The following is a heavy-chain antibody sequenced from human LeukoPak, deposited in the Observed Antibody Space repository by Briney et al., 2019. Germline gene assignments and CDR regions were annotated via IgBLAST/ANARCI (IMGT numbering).Heavy chain of an antibody. V-gene: IGHV3-7*01. D-gene: IGHD3-3*01. Sequence: SGGALRLSCAASGFTFSTYWMTWVRQAPGKGLDLVRNIKQDRSESYYADSLKGRFTISRDNAKSDLYLQMNSLRAEDMAVYYCARDAAYDFRNPYRYFQHWGQGTLVTVSS. CDR3: ARDAAYDFRNPYRYFQH. CDR1: GFTFSTYW. J-gene: IGHJ1*01. CDR2: IKQDRSES.